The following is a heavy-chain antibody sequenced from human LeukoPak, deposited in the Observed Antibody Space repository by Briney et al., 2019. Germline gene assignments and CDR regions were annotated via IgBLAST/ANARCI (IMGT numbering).Heavy chain of an antibody. V-gene: IGHV4-34*01. J-gene: IGHJ4*02. CDR3: ARGGNDLNSSSWCSHFDY. CDR1: GGSFSGYY. CDR2: INHSGST. Sequence: SETLSPTCAVYGGSFSGYYWSWIRQPPGKGLEWIGEINHSGSTNYNPSLKSRVTISVDTSKNQFSLKLSSVTAADTAVYYCARGGNDLNSSSWCSHFDYWGQGTLVTVSS. D-gene: IGHD6-13*01.